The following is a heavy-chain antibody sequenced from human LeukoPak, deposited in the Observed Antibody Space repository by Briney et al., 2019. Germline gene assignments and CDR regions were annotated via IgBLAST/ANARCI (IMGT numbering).Heavy chain of an antibody. D-gene: IGHD3-9*01. V-gene: IGHV4-39*07. CDR2: IYYSGST. Sequence: SETLSLTCTVSGGSISSSSYYWGWIRQPPGKGLEWIGSIYYSGSTYYNPSLKSRVTISVDTSKNQFSLKLSSVTAADTAVYYCARDLNYDILTGYYFDYWGQGTLVTVSS. J-gene: IGHJ4*02. CDR3: ARDLNYDILTGYYFDY. CDR1: GGSISSSSYY.